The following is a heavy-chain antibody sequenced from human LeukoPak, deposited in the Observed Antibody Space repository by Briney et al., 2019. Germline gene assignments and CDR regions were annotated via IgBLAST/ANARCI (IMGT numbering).Heavy chain of an antibody. V-gene: IGHV1-69*04. Sequence: SVKVSCKASGGTFSSYAISWVRQAPGQGLEWMGRIIPILGIANYAQKFQGRVTITADKSTSTAYMELSSLRSEDTAVYYCASDPAIVVVTATHFDYWGQGTLVTVSS. CDR3: ASDPAIVVVTATHFDY. D-gene: IGHD2-21*02. J-gene: IGHJ4*02. CDR2: IIPILGIA. CDR1: GGTFSSYA.